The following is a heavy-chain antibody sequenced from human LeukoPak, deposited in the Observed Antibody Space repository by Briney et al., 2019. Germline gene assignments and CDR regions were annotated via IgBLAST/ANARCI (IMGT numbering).Heavy chain of an antibody. J-gene: IGHJ4*02. CDR3: AKDQGYSSGWYYFDY. CDR1: GFTFSSYW. Sequence: GGSLRLSCAASGFTFSSYWMHWVRQAPGKGLEWVSAMISSGSTFYADSVKGRFTISRDNSKNTLYLQMNSLRAEDTAVYYCAKDQGYSSGWYYFDYWGQGTLVTVSS. V-gene: IGHV3-23*01. D-gene: IGHD6-19*01. CDR2: MISSGST.